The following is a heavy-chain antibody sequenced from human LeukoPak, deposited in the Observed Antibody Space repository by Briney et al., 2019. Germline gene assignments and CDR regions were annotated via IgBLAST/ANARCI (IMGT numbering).Heavy chain of an antibody. CDR2: ISYDGSNK. CDR1: GFTFSSYA. D-gene: IGHD1-26*01. CDR3: ARDKIVGPTTLDY. Sequence: PGRSLRLSCAASGFTFSSYAMHWVRQAPGKGLEWVAVISYDGSNKYYADSVKGRFTISRDNAKNSLYLQMISLRADDTAVYYCARDKIVGPTTLDYWGQGTLVAVSS. J-gene: IGHJ4*02. V-gene: IGHV3-30-3*01.